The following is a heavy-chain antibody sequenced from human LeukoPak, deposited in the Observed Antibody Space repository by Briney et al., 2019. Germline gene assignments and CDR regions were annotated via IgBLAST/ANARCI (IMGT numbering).Heavy chain of an antibody. Sequence: GGSLRLSCAASGFTFSSNAMSWVRQAPGKGLEWVSDINGSGGSTYYADSVKGRFTISRDNSKNTLYLQMNSLRAEDTAVYYCATPRGSGSYLAFDYWGQGTLVTVSS. J-gene: IGHJ4*02. D-gene: IGHD1-26*01. CDR2: INGSGGST. CDR3: ATPRGSGSYLAFDY. V-gene: IGHV3-23*01. CDR1: GFTFSSNA.